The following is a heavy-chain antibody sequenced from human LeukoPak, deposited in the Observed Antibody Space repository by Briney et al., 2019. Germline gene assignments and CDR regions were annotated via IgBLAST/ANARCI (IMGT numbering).Heavy chain of an antibody. J-gene: IGHJ4*02. CDR1: GFTFSSYA. Sequence: GGSLRLSCAASGFTFSSYAMSWVRQAPGKGLEWVSVIYSGGSTYYADSVKGRFTISRDNSKNTLYLQMNSLRAEDTAVYYCARESKQLALFDYWGQGTLVTVSS. CDR3: ARESKQLALFDY. CDR2: IYSGGST. D-gene: IGHD6-6*01. V-gene: IGHV3-66*01.